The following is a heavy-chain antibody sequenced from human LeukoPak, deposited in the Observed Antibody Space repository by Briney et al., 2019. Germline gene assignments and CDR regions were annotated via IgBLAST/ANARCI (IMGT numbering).Heavy chain of an antibody. Sequence: PGGSLRLSCAASGFTFSSYAMHWVRQAPGKGLEYVSTISSNGGSTYYANSVKGRFTISRDNSKNTLYLQMGSLRAEDMAVYYCASDYGDLQGLLDYWGQGTLVTVSS. J-gene: IGHJ4*02. V-gene: IGHV3-64*01. CDR2: ISSNGGST. CDR1: GFTFSSYA. D-gene: IGHD4-17*01. CDR3: ASDYGDLQGLLDY.